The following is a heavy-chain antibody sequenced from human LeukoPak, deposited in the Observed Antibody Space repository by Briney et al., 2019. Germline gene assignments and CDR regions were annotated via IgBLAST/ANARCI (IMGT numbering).Heavy chain of an antibody. CDR2: ISLYNGNT. CDR1: GGTFSSYA. J-gene: IGHJ6*03. CDR3: ARTQDVTYFYYYMDV. V-gene: IGHV1-18*01. Sequence: ASVKVSCKASGGTFSSYAISWVRQAPGQGLQWMGWISLYNGNTNYAQKFQGRAIMTAGTFTSTAYMELRSLRSDDTAVYYCARTQDVTYFYYYMDVWGKGTTVTVSS. D-gene: IGHD3-9*01.